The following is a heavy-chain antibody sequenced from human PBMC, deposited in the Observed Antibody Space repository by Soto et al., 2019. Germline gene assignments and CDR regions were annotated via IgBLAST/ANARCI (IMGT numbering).Heavy chain of an antibody. J-gene: IGHJ4*02. Sequence: EVQLVESGGGLVQPGRSLRLSCAASGFTFDDYAMHWVRQVPGKGLEWVSGISWNSGSIGYADSVKCRFSISRDNAKNSMCLQMNSLRAEDTALYYCAKDAYRSSSGRVFDYWGQGPLVTVSS. CDR2: ISWNSGSI. D-gene: IGHD6-6*01. CDR3: AKDAYRSSSGRVFDY. V-gene: IGHV3-9*01. CDR1: GFTFDDYA.